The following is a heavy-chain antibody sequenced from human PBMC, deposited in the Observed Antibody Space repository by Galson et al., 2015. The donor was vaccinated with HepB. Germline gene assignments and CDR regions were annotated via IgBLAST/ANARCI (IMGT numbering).Heavy chain of an antibody. CDR1: GFTFSSYA. Sequence: SLRLSCAASGFTFSSYAMSWVRQAPGKGLEWVSAISGSVGSAYYADPVKGRFTISRDISKNTLYLQMNSLRAEDTAVYYCASHHSSGWYFYYWGQGTLVTVSS. V-gene: IGHV3-23*01. CDR3: ASHHSSGWYFYY. D-gene: IGHD6-19*01. CDR2: ISGSVGSA. J-gene: IGHJ4*02.